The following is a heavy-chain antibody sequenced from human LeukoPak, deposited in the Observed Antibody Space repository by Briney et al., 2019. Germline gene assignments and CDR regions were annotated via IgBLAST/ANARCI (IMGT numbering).Heavy chain of an antibody. J-gene: IGHJ4*02. D-gene: IGHD1-1*01. Sequence: SETLSLTCTVSDASISSYYWSWIRQPAGKGLEWIGRFYTSGSTNYNPSLKSRVTISVDTSKNQFSLKLSSVTAADTAVYYCARGPRRKYNWNDDFDYWGQGTLVTVSS. CDR1: DASISSYY. CDR3: ARGPRRKYNWNDDFDY. CDR2: FYTSGST. V-gene: IGHV4-4*07.